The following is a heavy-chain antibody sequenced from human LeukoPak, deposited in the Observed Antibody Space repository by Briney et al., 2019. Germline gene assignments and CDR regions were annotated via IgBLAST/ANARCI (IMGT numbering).Heavy chain of an antibody. CDR2: MYSSGST. Sequence: KPSETLSLTCTVSGGSISSSSYNWGWIRQPPGKGLEWIGNMYSSGSTYYNPSLKSRVTISVDTSKNQFSLKMSSVTATDTAVYYCARGLRLYNWFDPWGQGTLVTVSS. J-gene: IGHJ5*02. V-gene: IGHV4-39*01. D-gene: IGHD4-17*01. CDR1: GGSISSSSYN. CDR3: ARGLRLYNWFDP.